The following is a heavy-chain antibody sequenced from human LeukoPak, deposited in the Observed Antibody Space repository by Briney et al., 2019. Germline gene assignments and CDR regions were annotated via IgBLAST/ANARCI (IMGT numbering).Heavy chain of an antibody. J-gene: IGHJ4*02. Sequence: GGSLRLSCAASGFIFSEYSQIWVRQAPGAGLEWVSYINTNGRTIYYADSVKGRFTTSRDNDKNSMYLQMNSLRAEDTAVYYCARDCSGRNWARDFDYWGQGTLVTVSS. CDR1: GFIFSEYS. CDR2: INTNGRTI. V-gene: IGHV3-48*01. D-gene: IGHD2-15*01. CDR3: ARDCSGRNWARDFDY.